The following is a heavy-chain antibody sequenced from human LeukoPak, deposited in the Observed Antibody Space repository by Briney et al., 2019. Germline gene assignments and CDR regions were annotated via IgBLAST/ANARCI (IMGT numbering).Heavy chain of an antibody. V-gene: IGHV3-21*01. J-gene: IGHJ5*02. CDR3: ARDFRRQQLTSDWFAP. D-gene: IGHD6-13*01. CDR2: ISSSSSYI. CDR1: GFTFSSYS. Sequence: GGSLRLSCAASGFTFSSYSMNWVRQAPGKGLEWVSSISSSSSYIYYADSVKGRFTISRDNAKNSLYLQMNSLRAEDTAVYYCARDFRRQQLTSDWFAPWGQGTLVTVSS.